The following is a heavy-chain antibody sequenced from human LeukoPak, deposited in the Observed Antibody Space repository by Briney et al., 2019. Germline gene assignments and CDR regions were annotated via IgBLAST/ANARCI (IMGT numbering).Heavy chain of an antibody. V-gene: IGHV4-59*08. CDR1: GGSISSYY. CDR2: IYYSGST. CDR3: ARHKDYYYSYMDI. Sequence: SETLSLTCTVSGGSISSYYWSWIRQPPGKGLEWIGYIYYSGSTNYNPSLKSRVTISVDTSKNQFSLKLSSVTAADTAVYYCARHKDYYYSYMDIWGKGTTVTISS. J-gene: IGHJ6*03.